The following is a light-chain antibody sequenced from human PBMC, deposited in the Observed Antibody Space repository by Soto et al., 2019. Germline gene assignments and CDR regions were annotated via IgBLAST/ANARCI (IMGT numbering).Light chain of an antibody. Sequence: EIVLTQSPATLSLSPGKRATLSCRASQSVNTYLAWYQQNPGQAPRLLIHDASNRATGIPARFSGSGSGTDFTLTISSLEPEDFAVYYCQEYIQWPPGMFGPGTTVDIK. CDR3: QEYIQWPPGM. CDR1: QSVNTY. J-gene: IGKJ1*01. V-gene: IGKV3-11*01. CDR2: DAS.